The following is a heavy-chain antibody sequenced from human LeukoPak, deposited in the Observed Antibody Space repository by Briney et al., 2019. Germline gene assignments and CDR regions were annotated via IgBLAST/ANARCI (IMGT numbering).Heavy chain of an antibody. Sequence: GGSLRLPCAASGFTFSSYSMNWVRQAPGKGLEWVSSISSSSSYIYYADSVKGRFTISRDNAKNSLYLQMNSLRAEDTAVYYCARDRHDILTGSDYWGQGTLVTVSS. D-gene: IGHD3-9*01. V-gene: IGHV3-21*01. CDR3: ARDRHDILTGSDY. J-gene: IGHJ4*02. CDR1: GFTFSSYS. CDR2: ISSSSSYI.